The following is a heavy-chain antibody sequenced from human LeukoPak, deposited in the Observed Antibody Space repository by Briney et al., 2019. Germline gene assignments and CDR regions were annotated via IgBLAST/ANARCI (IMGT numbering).Heavy chain of an antibody. CDR2: ISSSSYLI. Sequence: GGSLRLSCAASGFTFSSYSLNWVRQAPGKGLEWVSYISSSSYLIYYADSVKGRFTISRDNAKNSLYLQMNSLRAEDTAVYYCAREGLLGLDLWGRGTLVTVSS. CDR3: AREGLLGLDL. V-gene: IGHV3-48*01. J-gene: IGHJ2*01. CDR1: GFTFSSYS.